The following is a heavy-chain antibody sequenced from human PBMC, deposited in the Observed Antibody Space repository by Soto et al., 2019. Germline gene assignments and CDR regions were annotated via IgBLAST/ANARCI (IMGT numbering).Heavy chain of an antibody. CDR3: ARRITSSFDY. V-gene: IGHV3-23*01. CDR2: ITGSGDYT. CDR1: GFTFSIYN. Sequence: EVQLLESGGGLVQPGGSLRLPCVASGFTFSIYNMNWVRQAPGKGLEWVSVITGSGDYTNYADSVKGRFTISRDNSKTTLYLQMNSRRAEDTAVYFCARRITSSFDYWGQGTLVTVAS. J-gene: IGHJ4*02. D-gene: IGHD1-20*01.